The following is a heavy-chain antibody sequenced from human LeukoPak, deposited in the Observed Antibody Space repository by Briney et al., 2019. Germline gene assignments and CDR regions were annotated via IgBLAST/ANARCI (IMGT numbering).Heavy chain of an antibody. V-gene: IGHV4-59*01. CDR3: ARGVLRFPPDV. CDR2: IYYSGST. Sequence: SETLSLTCTVSGGSISSYYWSWIRQPPGKGLEWIGYIYYSGSTNYNPSLKSRVTISVDTSKNQFSLKLSSVTAEDTAVYYCARGVLRFPPDVWGQGTTVTVSS. D-gene: IGHD3-3*01. CDR1: GGSISSYY. J-gene: IGHJ6*02.